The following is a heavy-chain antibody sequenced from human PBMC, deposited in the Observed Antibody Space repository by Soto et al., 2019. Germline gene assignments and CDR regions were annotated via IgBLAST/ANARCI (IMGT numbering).Heavy chain of an antibody. D-gene: IGHD5-12*01. J-gene: IGHJ6*02. Sequence: EVQMWESGGGLQQPGGSLRLSCAASRLTFNSYAMSWVLQAPGKGLEWVSAISGSGSYTDYAASVKVRFTSSRDSSKNTLYMQMNSLRVDATDIYSCAKFNSGLIPNRYDAMDVWGQWTTFPVSS. CDR3: AKFNSGLIPNRYDAMDV. CDR1: RLTFNSYA. CDR2: ISGSGSYT. V-gene: IGHV3-23*01.